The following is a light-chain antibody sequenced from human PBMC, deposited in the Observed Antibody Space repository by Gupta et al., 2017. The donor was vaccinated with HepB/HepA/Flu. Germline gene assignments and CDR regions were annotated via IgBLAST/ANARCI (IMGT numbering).Light chain of an antibody. CDR2: GAS. CDR1: QSVSNN. CDR3: QQYNNWLIT. J-gene: IGKJ5*01. Sequence: EIVMTQSPATLSVSPGERATLSCTTSQSVSNNLAWYQQKPGQAPRLLIYGASTRTTGIPARFSGAGSGTQFTLTISSLQSEDFAVYYCQQYNNWLITFGQGTRLEIK. V-gene: IGKV3-15*01.